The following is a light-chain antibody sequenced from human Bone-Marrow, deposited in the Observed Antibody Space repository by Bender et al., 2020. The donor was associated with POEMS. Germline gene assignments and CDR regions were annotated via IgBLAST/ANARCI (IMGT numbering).Light chain of an antibody. CDR2: KDF. V-gene: IGLV3-25*03. J-gene: IGLJ2*01. CDR3: QSPDNSGRDVV. CDR1: ALPDQY. Sequence: SYELTQLPSMSVSPGQTAKITCSGDALPDQYTYWFQQKTGQAPLLVIYKDFERPSGIPARFSGSSSGTIATLTISGVQATDEADYYCQSPDNSGRDVVFGGGTKLTVL.